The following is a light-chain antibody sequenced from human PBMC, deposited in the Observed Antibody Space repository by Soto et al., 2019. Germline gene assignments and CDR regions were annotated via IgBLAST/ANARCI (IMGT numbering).Light chain of an antibody. CDR1: SSDVGGYNY. V-gene: IGLV2-14*01. J-gene: IGLJ1*01. CDR2: DVT. Sequence: QSALTQPASVSGSPGQSITISCTGTSSDVGGYNYVSCYQQHPAKAPKLMIYDVTNRPSGVSDRFSGSKSGNTASLTISGLQAEDEADYYCSSYTSSSTPYVFGTGTKLTVL. CDR3: SSYTSSSTPYV.